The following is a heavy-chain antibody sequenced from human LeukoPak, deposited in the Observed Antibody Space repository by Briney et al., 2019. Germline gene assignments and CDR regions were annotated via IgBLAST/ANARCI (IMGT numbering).Heavy chain of an antibody. CDR1: GGSISSYY. V-gene: IGHV4-59*01. CDR2: IYYSGST. J-gene: IGHJ4*02. D-gene: IGHD3-3*01. Sequence: KPSETLSLTCTVSGGSISSYYWSWIRQPPGKGLEWIGYIYYSGSTNYNPSLKSRVTISVDTSKNQFSLKLSSVTAADTAVYYCARGAYDFWSGYYGEGVYYFDYWGQGTLVTVSS. CDR3: ARGAYDFWSGYYGEGVYYFDY.